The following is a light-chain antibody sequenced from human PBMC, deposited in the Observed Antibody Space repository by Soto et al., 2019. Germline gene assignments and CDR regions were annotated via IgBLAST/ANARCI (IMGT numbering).Light chain of an antibody. J-gene: IGLJ2*01. CDR3: SSYTTSSTVV. Sequence: QSALTQPASVSGSPGQSITISCTGTSSDVGYYDYVSWYQQHPGKAPKLVIYAVSDQPSGVSNRFSGSKSANTASLAISGLQAEDEADYYCSSYTTSSTVVFGGGTKLTVL. CDR1: SSDVGYYDY. V-gene: IGLV2-14*01. CDR2: AVS.